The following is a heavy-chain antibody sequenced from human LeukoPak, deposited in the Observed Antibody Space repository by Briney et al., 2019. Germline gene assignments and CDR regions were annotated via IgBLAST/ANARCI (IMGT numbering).Heavy chain of an antibody. D-gene: IGHD2-8*01. J-gene: IGHJ3*02. CDR2: IIPIFGTA. Sequence: SVRVSCKASGGTFSSYAISWVRQAPGQGLEWMGGIIPIFGTANYAQKFQGRVTITADESTSTAYMELSSLRSEDTAVYYCARELRYCTNGVCEDAFDIWGQGTMVTVSS. V-gene: IGHV1-69*13. CDR1: GGTFSSYA. CDR3: ARELRYCTNGVCEDAFDI.